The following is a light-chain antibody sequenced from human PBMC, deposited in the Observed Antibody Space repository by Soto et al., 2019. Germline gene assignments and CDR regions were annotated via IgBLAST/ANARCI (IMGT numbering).Light chain of an antibody. Sequence: QSALTQPRSVSGSPGQSVTISCTGTSSDVGGYNYVSWYQQHPGKAPKLVIYDVSKRPSGVPDRFSGSKSANTASLTISGLQAEDEADYYCCSYAGNSLVVFGGGTKLTVL. CDR1: SSDVGGYNY. CDR2: DVS. CDR3: CSYAGNSLVV. J-gene: IGLJ2*01. V-gene: IGLV2-11*01.